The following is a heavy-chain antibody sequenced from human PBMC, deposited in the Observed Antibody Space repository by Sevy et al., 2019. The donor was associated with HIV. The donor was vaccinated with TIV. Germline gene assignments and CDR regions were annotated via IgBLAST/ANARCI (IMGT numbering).Heavy chain of an antibody. CDR3: VTVGGREGGGH. CDR2: IQYDGSNK. D-gene: IGHD1-26*01. Sequence: GGSLRLSCAASGFSFSSYGMHWVRQAPGKGLEWMSYIQYDGSNKEYADSVQGRFTISRDNSKNTLYLQMNSLRVEDTAVFYCVTVGGREGGGHWGQGTLVTVSS. J-gene: IGHJ4*02. V-gene: IGHV3-30*02. CDR1: GFSFSSYG.